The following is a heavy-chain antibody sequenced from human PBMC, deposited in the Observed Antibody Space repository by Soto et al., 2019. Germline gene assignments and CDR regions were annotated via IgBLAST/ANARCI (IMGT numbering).Heavy chain of an antibody. CDR3: ARGPITTNPRFDP. CDR1: GGSFSGYY. CDR2: INHSGST. V-gene: IGHV4-34*01. J-gene: IGHJ5*02. D-gene: IGHD3-22*01. Sequence: SETLSLTCAVYGGSFSGYYWSWIRQPPGKGLEWIGEINHSGSTNYNPSLKSRVTISVDTFKNQFSLKLSSVTAADTAVYYCARGPITTNPRFDPWGQGTLVTVSS.